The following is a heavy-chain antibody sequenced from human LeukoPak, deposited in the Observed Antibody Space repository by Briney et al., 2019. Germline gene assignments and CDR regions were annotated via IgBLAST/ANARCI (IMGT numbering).Heavy chain of an antibody. D-gene: IGHD5-12*01. CDR2: ITTSSSYT. V-gene: IGHV3-11*03. J-gene: IGHJ4*02. Sequence: PGGPLRLSCAASGFTFSDYYMSWIRQAPGKGLEWLSYITTSSSYTNYADSLKGRFTIPRDNAKDSLYLQMNSLRAEDTAVYYCARSFSGFSFDCWGQGTLVTVSS. CDR3: ARSFSGFSFDC. CDR1: GFTFSDYY.